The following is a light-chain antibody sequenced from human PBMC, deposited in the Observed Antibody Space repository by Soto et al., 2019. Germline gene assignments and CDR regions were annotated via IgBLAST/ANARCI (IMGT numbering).Light chain of an antibody. CDR1: QSISSW. J-gene: IGKJ2*01. Sequence: DIQMTQSPSTLSASVGDRVTITCRASQSISSWLAWYQQKPGKAPNLLIYDASSLESGVSSRFSGSGSETEFTLTINSLQPDDFAAYYCQHYNSYSPSTFGQGTKLEIK. CDR2: DAS. V-gene: IGKV1-5*01. CDR3: QHYNSYSPST.